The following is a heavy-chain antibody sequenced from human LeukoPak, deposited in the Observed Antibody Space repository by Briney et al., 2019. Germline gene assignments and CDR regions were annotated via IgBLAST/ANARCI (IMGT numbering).Heavy chain of an antibody. V-gene: IGHV3-21*01. CDR2: ISSSSSYI. D-gene: IGHD1-14*01. Sequence: PGGSLRLFCAASGFTFSSYSMNWVRQAPGKGLEWVSSISSSSSYIYYADSVKGRFTISRDNAKNSLYLQMNSLRAQDTSVYYCARGRIPTEFDYWGQGTLVTVSS. J-gene: IGHJ4*02. CDR1: GFTFSSYS. CDR3: ARGRIPTEFDY.